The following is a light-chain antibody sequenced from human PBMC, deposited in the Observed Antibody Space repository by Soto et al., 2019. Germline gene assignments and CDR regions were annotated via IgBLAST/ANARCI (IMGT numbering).Light chain of an antibody. CDR3: LQHDTYPQT. Sequence: DIAMTQSPSSLSASVGDRVTITCRASQGIRNYLGWYQQKPGKAPKRLIYAASSLESGVPSRFSGSGSGTEFNLIIRSLQPEDFATYYCLQHDTYPQTFGQGTKVDVK. V-gene: IGKV1-17*01. CDR1: QGIRNY. CDR2: AAS. J-gene: IGKJ1*01.